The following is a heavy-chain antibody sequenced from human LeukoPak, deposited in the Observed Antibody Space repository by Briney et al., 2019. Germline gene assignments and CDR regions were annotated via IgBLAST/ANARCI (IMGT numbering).Heavy chain of an antibody. D-gene: IGHD6-13*01. CDR3: ARVGTGYSSSWNNWFDP. CDR1: GFTFSSYS. J-gene: IGHJ5*02. CDR2: ISSSGSTI. V-gene: IGHV3-48*04. Sequence: PGGSLRLSCAASGFTFSSYSMNWVRQAPGKGLEWVSYISSSGSTIYYADSVKGRFTISRDNAKNSLYLQMNSLRAEDTAVYYCARVGTGYSSSWNNWFDPWGQGTLVTVSS.